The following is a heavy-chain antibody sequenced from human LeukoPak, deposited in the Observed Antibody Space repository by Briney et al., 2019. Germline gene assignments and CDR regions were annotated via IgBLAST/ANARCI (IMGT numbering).Heavy chain of an antibody. D-gene: IGHD6-13*01. Sequence: SQTLSLTCTVSGGSISSGGYYWSWIRQPAGKGLEWIGRIFTSGSTNYNPSLKSRVTMSVDTSKNQFSLKLTSVTAADTAVYYCAREGDSSWALFDYWGQGTLVTVSS. V-gene: IGHV4-61*02. J-gene: IGHJ4*02. CDR2: IFTSGST. CDR1: GGSISSGGYY. CDR3: AREGDSSWALFDY.